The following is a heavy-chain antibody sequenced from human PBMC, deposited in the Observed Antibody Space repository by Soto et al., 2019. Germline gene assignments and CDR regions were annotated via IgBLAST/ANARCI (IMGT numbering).Heavy chain of an antibody. V-gene: IGHV1-18*04. Sequence: SVKVSCKASGYTFSGYGISWVRQAPGQGLEWMGWISVYNGTAKYAQKLQGRVTMTTDTSTSTAFMELSSLRSDDTAVYYCAGGRVTGYYYYGMDVWGQGTTVTVSS. CDR1: GYTFSGYG. CDR3: AGGRVTGYYYYGMDV. J-gene: IGHJ6*02. D-gene: IGHD3-10*01. CDR2: ISVYNGTA.